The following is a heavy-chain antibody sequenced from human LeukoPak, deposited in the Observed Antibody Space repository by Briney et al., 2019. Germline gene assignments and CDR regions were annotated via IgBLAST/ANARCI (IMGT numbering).Heavy chain of an antibody. J-gene: IGHJ2*01. CDR2: IWYDGSNK. V-gene: IGHV3-33*01. CDR3: ARTDYGDSHWYFDL. CDR1: GFTFSSYG. Sequence: GGSLRLSCAASGFTFSSYGMHWVRQAPGKGLEWVAVIWYDGSNKYYADSVKGQFTISRDDSKNTLYPQMNSLRAEDTAVYYCARTDYGDSHWYFDLWGRGTLVTASS. D-gene: IGHD4-17*01.